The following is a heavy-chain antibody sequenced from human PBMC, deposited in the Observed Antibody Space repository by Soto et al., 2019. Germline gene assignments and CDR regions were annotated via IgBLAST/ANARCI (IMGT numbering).Heavy chain of an antibody. D-gene: IGHD4-17*01. V-gene: IGHV3-20*04. CDR1: GFPFDDYG. J-gene: IGHJ4*02. CDR3: ARTPGYYGAFFDY. CDR2: INRHGGST. Sequence: EVQLVESGGGAVRPGGSLRLSCAASGFPFDDYGMSWVRQAPGKGLEWVSGINRHGGSTGYADSVKGRFTISRDNAKNSLHLHMNSLRAEDTAFYYCARTPGYYGAFFDYWGQGTLVTVSA.